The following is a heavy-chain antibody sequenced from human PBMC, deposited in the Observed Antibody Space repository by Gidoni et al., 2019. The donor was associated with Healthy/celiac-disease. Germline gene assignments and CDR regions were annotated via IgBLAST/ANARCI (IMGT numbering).Heavy chain of an antibody. CDR1: GFTFGDYA. V-gene: IGHV3-49*04. Sequence: EVQLVESGGGLVQPGRSLRLSCTASGFTFGDYAMSWVRQAPGKGLEWVGFIRSKAYGGTTEYAASVKGRFTISRDDSKSIAYLQMNSLKTEDTAVYYCTTFRITYYYDSSAGEYYFDYWGQGTLVTVSS. J-gene: IGHJ4*02. CDR2: IRSKAYGGTT. CDR3: TTFRITYYYDSSAGEYYFDY. D-gene: IGHD3-22*01.